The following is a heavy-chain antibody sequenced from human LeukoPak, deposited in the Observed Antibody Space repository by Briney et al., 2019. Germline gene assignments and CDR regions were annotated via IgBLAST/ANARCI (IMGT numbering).Heavy chain of an antibody. V-gene: IGHV4-39*07. D-gene: IGHD1-26*01. CDR2: IYNSGST. Sequence: PSETLSLTCTVSGDSISSSTYHWGWIRQPPGKGLEWIGSIYNSGSTYYNPSLKRRVTISVDTSKNQFSLKLNSVTAADTAVYYCARGASVGANFFDYWGQGTLVTVSS. J-gene: IGHJ4*02. CDR3: ARGASVGANFFDY. CDR1: GDSISSSTYH.